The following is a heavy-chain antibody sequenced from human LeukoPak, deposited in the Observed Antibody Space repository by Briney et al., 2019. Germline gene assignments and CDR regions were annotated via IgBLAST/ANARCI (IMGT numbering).Heavy chain of an antibody. D-gene: IGHD6-19*01. CDR3: ARQIAVAGKVGFDY. Sequence: PSETLSLTCTSACGSISSHYWTWLQQPAGKGLELIGRIDTTGSTNYNPSLNSRVTMTIDMSKTQFSLKLRSVTAADTAVYYCARQIAVAGKVGFDYWGQGTLVTVSS. V-gene: IGHV4-4*07. CDR1: CGSISSHY. J-gene: IGHJ4*02. CDR2: IDTTGST.